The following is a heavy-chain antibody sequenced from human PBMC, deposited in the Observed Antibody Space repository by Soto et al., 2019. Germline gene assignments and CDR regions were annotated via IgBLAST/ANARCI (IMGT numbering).Heavy chain of an antibody. CDR2: ISYDGSNK. D-gene: IGHD2-15*01. Sequence: GGSLRLSCAASGFTFSSYTMHWVRQAPGKGLEWVAFISYDGSNKYYADSVKGRFTISRDNSKNTLYLQMNSLRAADTAVYYCARDERPFDTRILYLWGQGT. V-gene: IGHV3-30-3*01. CDR1: GFTFSSYT. CDR3: ARDERPFDTRILYL. J-gene: IGHJ4*02.